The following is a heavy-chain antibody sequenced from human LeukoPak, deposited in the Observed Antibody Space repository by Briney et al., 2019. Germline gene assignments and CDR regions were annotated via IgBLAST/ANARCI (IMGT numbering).Heavy chain of an antibody. CDR2: IRSKAYGGTT. V-gene: IGHV3-49*04. J-gene: IGHJ4*02. CDR1: GFTFGDYA. CDR3: TRGPNYYDSSGYYPLIDY. Sequence: GGSLRLSCTASGFTFGDYAMSWVRQAPGKGLEWVGFIRSKAYGGTTEYAASVKGRFTISRDDSKSIAYLQMNSLKTEDTAVYYCTRGPNYYDSSGYYPLIDYWGQGTLVTVS. D-gene: IGHD3-22*01.